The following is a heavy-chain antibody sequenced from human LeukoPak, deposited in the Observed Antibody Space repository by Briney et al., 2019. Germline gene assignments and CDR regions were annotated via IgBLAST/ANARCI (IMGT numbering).Heavy chain of an antibody. CDR2: FYYSGST. CDR1: GGSISINDYY. V-gene: IGHV4-30-4*01. Sequence: PSEALSLTCTVSGGSISINDYYWSWIRQTPGKGLEWIGYFYYSGSTYYKPALKSRVTISVDTSKNQFSLKLTSVTAADTAVYYCARRFTMVRGTRRDGFDIWGQGTMVTVSS. CDR3: ARRFTMVRGTRRDGFDI. D-gene: IGHD3-10*01. J-gene: IGHJ3*02.